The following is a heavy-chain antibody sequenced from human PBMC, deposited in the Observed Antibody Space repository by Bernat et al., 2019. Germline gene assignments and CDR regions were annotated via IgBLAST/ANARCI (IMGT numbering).Heavy chain of an antibody. CDR2: IKEDGSEK. V-gene: IGHV3-7*03. Sequence: EVQVVESGGGLVQPGGSLRLSCAASGFTFRNYWMSWVRQAPGKGLEWVANIKEDGSEKYYVDSVRGRFTISRDNGKNSLYLQKNSLRAEDTAVYYCASLSSGNSPDYWGQGTLVTVSS. J-gene: IGHJ4*02. CDR1: GFTFRNYW. CDR3: ASLSSGNSPDY. D-gene: IGHD3-22*01.